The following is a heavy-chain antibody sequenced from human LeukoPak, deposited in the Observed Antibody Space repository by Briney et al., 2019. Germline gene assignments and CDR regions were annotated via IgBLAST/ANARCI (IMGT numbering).Heavy chain of an antibody. CDR2: IIPIFDTA. D-gene: IGHD3-10*01. V-gene: IGHV1-69*13. CDR3: ARDATVRGPYGGHHFYSYMDV. CDR1: GGTFSSYG. J-gene: IGHJ6*03. Sequence: SVKVSCKTSGGTFSSYGISWVRQAPGQGLEWIGNIIPIFDTANYAQKFQGRVTITAAESATTSYKELSSLRSEDTAVCYCARDATVRGPYGGHHFYSYMDVWGKGTTVTISS.